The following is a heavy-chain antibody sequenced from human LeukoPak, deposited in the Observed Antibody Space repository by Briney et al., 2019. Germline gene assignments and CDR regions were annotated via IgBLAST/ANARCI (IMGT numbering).Heavy chain of an antibody. CDR3: ARGPEGSWIQLWLLDY. Sequence: GASVKVSCKASGYTFTSYYMHWVRQAPGQGLEWTGIINPSGGSTSYAQKFQGRVTMTRDTSTSTVYMELSSLRSEDTAVYYCARGPEGSWIQLWLLDYWGQGTLVTVSS. CDR2: INPSGGST. CDR1: GYTFTSYY. D-gene: IGHD5-18*01. V-gene: IGHV1-46*01. J-gene: IGHJ4*02.